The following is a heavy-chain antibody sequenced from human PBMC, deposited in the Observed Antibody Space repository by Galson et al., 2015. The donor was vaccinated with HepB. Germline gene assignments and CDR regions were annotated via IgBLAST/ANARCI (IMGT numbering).Heavy chain of an antibody. CDR1: GFTFGSYY. CDR2: ISTAGGNR. Sequence: SLRLSCAASGFTFGSYYMNWVRRAPGKGLEWVSSISTAGGNRYYSDSVRGRFTISRDSAETSLYLQMNSLRAEDTAVYYCASSGYYYWYFDLWGRGTLVTVSS. D-gene: IGHD3-22*01. V-gene: IGHV3-21*01. J-gene: IGHJ2*01. CDR3: ASSGYYYWYFDL.